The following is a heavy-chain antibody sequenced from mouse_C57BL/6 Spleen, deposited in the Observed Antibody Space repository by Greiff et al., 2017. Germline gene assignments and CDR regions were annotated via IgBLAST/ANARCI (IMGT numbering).Heavy chain of an antibody. V-gene: IGHV5-4*01. CDR3: ARGDGYYLDY. Sequence: EVQLVESGGGLVKPGGSLKLSCAASGFTFSSYAMSWVRQTPEKRLEWVATISDGGSYTYYPDNVKGRFTISRDNAKNNLYLQMSHLKSEDTAMYYCARGDGYYLDYWGPGTTLTVSS. D-gene: IGHD2-3*01. CDR2: ISDGGSYT. J-gene: IGHJ2*01. CDR1: GFTFSSYA.